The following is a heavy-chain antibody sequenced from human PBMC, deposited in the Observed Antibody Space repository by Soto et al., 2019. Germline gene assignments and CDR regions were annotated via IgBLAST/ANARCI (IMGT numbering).Heavy chain of an antibody. D-gene: IGHD4-17*01. Sequence: EVQILESGGGLVQPGGSLRLACVVSGFNFNDYAMSWVRQAPGKGLEWMSVISGSGGKTYYADSVKGRFTISRDNSKNTLFLQVNSLRAEDTAVYYSGTPGRAYDAGDEDHAYGMDVWGQGTTVIVSS. CDR3: GTPGRAYDAGDEDHAYGMDV. CDR1: GFNFNDYA. CDR2: ISGSGGKT. V-gene: IGHV3-23*01. J-gene: IGHJ6*02.